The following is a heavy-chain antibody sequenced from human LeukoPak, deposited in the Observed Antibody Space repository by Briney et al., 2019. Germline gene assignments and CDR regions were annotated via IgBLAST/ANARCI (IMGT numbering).Heavy chain of an antibody. Sequence: SQTLSLTCTVSGGSISSDGYYWGWIRQPPGKGLEWIGSIYHSGSTYYNPTLKSRVSISVDTSKNQFSLKLSSVTAADTAVYYCARVLDYGDYSDYFDYXGQGTLVTVSS. CDR2: IYHSGST. CDR1: GGSISSDGYY. D-gene: IGHD4-17*01. CDR3: ARVLDYGDYSDYFDY. V-gene: IGHV4-39*07. J-gene: IGHJ4*02.